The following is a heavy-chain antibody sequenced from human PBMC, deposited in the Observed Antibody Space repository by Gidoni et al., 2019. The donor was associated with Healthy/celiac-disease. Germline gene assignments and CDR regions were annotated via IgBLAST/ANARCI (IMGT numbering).Heavy chain of an antibody. CDR2: ISGSGGST. Sequence: EVQHFASGGGFVQPGASLRLSCAASGFTFSSYAMSWVRQSPGKGLEWVVVISGSGGSTYYADSVKGRFNISRDKSKNTLYLQMNSLRAEDTAVYYFAKDPRSGPWFDPWGQGTLVTVSS. V-gene: IGHV3-23*01. D-gene: IGHD3-3*01. CDR3: AKDPRSGPWFDP. J-gene: IGHJ5*02. CDR1: GFTFSSYA.